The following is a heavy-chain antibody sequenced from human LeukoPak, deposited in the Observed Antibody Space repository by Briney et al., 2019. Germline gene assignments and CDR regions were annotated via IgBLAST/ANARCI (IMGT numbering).Heavy chain of an antibody. CDR1: GFTFSGSA. D-gene: IGHD3-10*01. J-gene: IGHJ3*02. CDR3: TRFGSDAFDI. V-gene: IGHV3-73*01. Sequence: PGGSLKLSCAASGFTFSGSAMHWVRQASGKGLEWVGRIRSKADNYATAYAASVKGRFTISRDDSENTAFLQMNTLKTGDSAVYYCTRFGSDAFDIWGQGTMVTVSS. CDR2: IRSKADNYAT.